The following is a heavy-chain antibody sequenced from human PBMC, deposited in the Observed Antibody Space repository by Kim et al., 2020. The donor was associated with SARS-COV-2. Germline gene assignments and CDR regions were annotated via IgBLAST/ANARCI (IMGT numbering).Heavy chain of an antibody. CDR3: ARERYYDILTGYYPPPTYWCFDL. CDR1: GGSISSYY. CDR2: IYYRGST. V-gene: IGHV4-59*01. J-gene: IGHJ2*01. Sequence: SETLSLTCTVSGGSISSYYWSWIRQPPGKGLEWIGYIYYRGSTNHNPSLKSRVTISVDTSKNQFSLKLSSVTAADTAVYYCARERYYDILTGYYPPPTYWCFDLCGRGTLVTVSS. D-gene: IGHD3-9*01.